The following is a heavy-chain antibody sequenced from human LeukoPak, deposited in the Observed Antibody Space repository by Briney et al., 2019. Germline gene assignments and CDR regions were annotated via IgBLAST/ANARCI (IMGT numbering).Heavy chain of an antibody. CDR2: IHYSGST. J-gene: IGHJ5*02. V-gene: IGHV4-31*03. D-gene: IGHD6-13*01. CDR1: GASITSGGNY. Sequence: SQTLSLTCTVSGASITSGGNYWTWVRQLPGKALEWIAYIHYSGSTNYNPSLKSRVTISVDTSKNQFSLKLSSVTAADTAVYYCARGCSAGTPHNWFDPWGQGTLVTVSS. CDR3: ARGCSAGTPHNWFDP.